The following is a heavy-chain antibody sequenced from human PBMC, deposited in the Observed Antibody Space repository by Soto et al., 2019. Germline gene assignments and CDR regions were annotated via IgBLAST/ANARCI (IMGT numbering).Heavy chain of an antibody. V-gene: IGHV1-69*08. CDR2: IIPILGIA. D-gene: IGHD2-15*01. CDR3: AREGYCSSGSCYSRWFDP. J-gene: IGHJ5*02. Sequence: QVQLVQSGAEVKKPGSSVKVSCKASGGTFSSYTISWVRQAPGQGLEWMGRIIPILGIANYAQKFQGRVTITADKSTSRAYMALSNMGSEDTAVYYCAREGYCSSGSCYSRWFDPWGQGTLVTVSS. CDR1: GGTFSSYT.